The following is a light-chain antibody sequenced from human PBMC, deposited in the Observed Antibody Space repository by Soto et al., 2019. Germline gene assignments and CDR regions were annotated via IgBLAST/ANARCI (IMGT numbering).Light chain of an antibody. CDR1: SSDVGNYNY. CDR2: EVS. J-gene: IGLJ1*01. Sequence: QSVLTQPPSASGSPGQSVTISCTGTSSDVGNYNYVSWYQHHPCKAPKLMIYEVSKWPSGVPDRFSGSKFGNTASLTVSGLQAEDEADYYCTSYAGSNTYVFGTGTKVTVL. V-gene: IGLV2-8*01. CDR3: TSYAGSNTYV.